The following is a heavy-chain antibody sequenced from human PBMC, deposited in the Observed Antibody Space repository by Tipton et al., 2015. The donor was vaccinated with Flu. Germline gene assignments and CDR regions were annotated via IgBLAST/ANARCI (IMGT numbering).Heavy chain of an antibody. V-gene: IGHV4-38-2*01. D-gene: IGHD4-11*01. J-gene: IGHJ5*01. CDR3: ARRDYSNYVSDPKSWFDS. Sequence: TLSLTCAVSGDSISSDFYWAWIRQFPGKGLEWIGTVSRTGSTIYNPSLKSRVTISIDTSKNQFSLNMRSVTAADMAVYYCARRDYSNYVSDPKSWFDSWGLGTLVTVSS. CDR1: GDSISSDFY. CDR2: VSRTGST.